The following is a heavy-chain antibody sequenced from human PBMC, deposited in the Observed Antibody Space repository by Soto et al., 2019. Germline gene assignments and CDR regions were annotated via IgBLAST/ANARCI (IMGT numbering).Heavy chain of an antibody. CDR2: IIPIFGTA. Sequence: GASVKVSCKASGGTFSSYAISWVRQAPGQGLEWMGGIIPIFGTASYAQKFQGRVTITADKSTSTAYMELSSLRSEDTAVYYCARVRSGSYSTYYYYYGMDVWGQGTTVTVSS. V-gene: IGHV1-69*06. CDR1: GGTFSSYA. D-gene: IGHD3-10*01. J-gene: IGHJ6*02. CDR3: ARVRSGSYSTYYYYYGMDV.